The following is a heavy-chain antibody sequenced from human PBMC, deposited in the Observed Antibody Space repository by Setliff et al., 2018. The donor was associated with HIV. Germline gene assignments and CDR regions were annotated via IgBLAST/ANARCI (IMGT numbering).Heavy chain of an antibody. CDR3: AGQDLAEVRWYYMDY. D-gene: IGHD2-15*01. V-gene: IGHV4-34*01. CDR2: INHSGST. CDR1: GGSFSGYY. J-gene: IGHJ4*02. Sequence: PSETLSLTCAVYGGSFSGYYWSWIRQPPGKGLEWIGEINHSGSTNYNPSLKSRVTLSIDSSKNLFSLKLNSLTAADTAVYYCAGQDLAEVRWYYMDYWGQGALVTVSS.